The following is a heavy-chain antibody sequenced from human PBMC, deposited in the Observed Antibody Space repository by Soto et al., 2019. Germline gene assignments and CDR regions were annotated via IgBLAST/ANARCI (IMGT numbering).Heavy chain of an antibody. CDR2: IYYSGST. Sequence: SETLSLTCTVSGGSISSYYWSWIRQPPGKGLEWIGYIYYSGSTNYNPSLKSRVTISVDTSKNQFSLKLSSVTAADTAVYYCARGGGSGYYYRFDYSGQGTLVTVSS. J-gene: IGHJ4*02. V-gene: IGHV4-59*01. CDR3: ARGGGSGYYYRFDY. CDR1: GGSISSYY. D-gene: IGHD3-22*01.